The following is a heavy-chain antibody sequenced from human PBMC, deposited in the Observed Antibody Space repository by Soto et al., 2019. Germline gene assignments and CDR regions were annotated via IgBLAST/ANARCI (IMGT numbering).Heavy chain of an antibody. J-gene: IGHJ6*02. D-gene: IGHD2-2*01. V-gene: IGHV1-18*01. CDR3: ARGFDIVVVPAATNYYYYGMDV. CDR1: GYTVTSYG. CDR2: ISAYNGNT. Sequence: GASVKVSCKASGYTVTSYGISWVRQAPGQVLEWMGWISAYNGNTNYAQKLQGRVTMTTDTSTSTAYTELRSLRSDDTAGYYCARGFDIVVVPAATNYYYYGMDVWGQGTTVTVSS.